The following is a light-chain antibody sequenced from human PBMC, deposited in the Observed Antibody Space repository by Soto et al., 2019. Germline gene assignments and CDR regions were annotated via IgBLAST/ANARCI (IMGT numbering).Light chain of an antibody. V-gene: IGKV3-20*01. CDR1: QSVSSSY. CDR3: QQYATSPLT. Sequence: EIVLTQSPGTLSFSPGEGATLSCRASQSVSSSYLAWYQQKPGQAPRLLIVGSFARATGIPARFSGSGSGSDFTLTISRLEPEDFALYYCQQYATSPLTFGGGTKVDI. CDR2: GSF. J-gene: IGKJ4*01.